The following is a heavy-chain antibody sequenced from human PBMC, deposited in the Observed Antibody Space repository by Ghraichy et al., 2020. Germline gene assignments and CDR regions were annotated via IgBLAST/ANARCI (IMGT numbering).Heavy chain of an antibody. Sequence: SETLSLTCTVSGGSISSYYWSWIRQPPGKGLEWIGYIYYSGSTNYNPSLKSRVTISVDTSKNQFSLKLSSVTAADTAVYYCARHSPYSSGWYAEHFDYWGQGTLFAVSS. V-gene: IGHV4-59*08. CDR2: IYYSGST. J-gene: IGHJ4*02. CDR3: ARHSPYSSGWYAEHFDY. CDR1: GGSISSYY. D-gene: IGHD6-19*01.